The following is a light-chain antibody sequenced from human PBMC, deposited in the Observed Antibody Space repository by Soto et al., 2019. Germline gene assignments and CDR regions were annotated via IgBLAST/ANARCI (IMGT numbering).Light chain of an antibody. CDR1: QGIRYW. CDR3: QQADSFPPT. Sequence: DIQMTQSPSSLSASVGDRVNITCRASQGIRYWLAWYQQRPGKAPKILIYSATSLQSGVPSRFSGSGSGTEFTHTISALQPEDFATYYCQQADSFPPTFGQGTKLEIK. J-gene: IGKJ2*01. V-gene: IGKV1-12*01. CDR2: SAT.